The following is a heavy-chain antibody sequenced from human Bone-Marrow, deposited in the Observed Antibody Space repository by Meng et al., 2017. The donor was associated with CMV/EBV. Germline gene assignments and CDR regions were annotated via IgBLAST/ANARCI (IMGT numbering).Heavy chain of an antibody. V-gene: IGHV1-69*05. J-gene: IGHJ5*02. CDR1: GRPFSSYA. Sequence: SSVNVSCQASGRPFSSYAISWVRQAPGQGLEWMGWIIPIFGTANYAQKFQGRVTITTDESTSTAYMELGSLRSDDTAVYYCARDWDIVILPAAPYNWFDPWGQGTLVTVSS. CDR3: ARDWDIVILPAAPYNWFDP. CDR2: IIPIFGTA. D-gene: IGHD2-2*01.